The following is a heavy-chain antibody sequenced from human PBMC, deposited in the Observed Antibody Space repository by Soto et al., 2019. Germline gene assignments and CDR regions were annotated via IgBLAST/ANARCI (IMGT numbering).Heavy chain of an antibody. CDR3: ARSPGRDIVLVPAAQYYYYYGMDV. CDR1: GGTFSSYA. Sequence: GASVKVSCKASGGTFSSYAISWVRQAPGQGLEWMGGIIPIFGTANYAQKFQGRVTITADESTSTAYMELSSLRSEDTAVYYCARSPGRDIVLVPAAQYYYYYGMDVWGQGTTVTVSS. J-gene: IGHJ6*02. D-gene: IGHD2-2*01. V-gene: IGHV1-69*13. CDR2: IIPIFGTA.